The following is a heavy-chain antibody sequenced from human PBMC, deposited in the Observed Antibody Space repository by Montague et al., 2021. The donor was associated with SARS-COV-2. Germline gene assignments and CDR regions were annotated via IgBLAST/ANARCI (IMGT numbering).Heavy chain of an antibody. CDR2: IYYSGST. J-gene: IGHJ3*02. CDR1: GGSISSRSYY. V-gene: IGHV4-39*01. CDR3: ARLREDYGGTYDTFDI. D-gene: IGHD4-23*01. Sequence: SETLSLTCTVSGGSISSRSYYWGWIRQPPGKGLEWIGSIYYSGSTYYNPSLKSRVTISVDTSKNQFSLKLSSVTAADTAVYYCARLREDYGGTYDTFDIWGQGTMVTVSS.